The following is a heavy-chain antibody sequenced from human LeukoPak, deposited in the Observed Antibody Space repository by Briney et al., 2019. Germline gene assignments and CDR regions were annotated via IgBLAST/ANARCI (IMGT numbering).Heavy chain of an antibody. J-gene: IGHJ6*02. Sequence: GGSLRLSCAASGFTFSNNFLSWVRQAPGKGLEWVSLIYGGGSTYYADSVKGRFTISRDNSKNTLYLQMNSLRAEDSAVYYCAKGDRSSSLISYYGMDVWGQGTTVTVSS. D-gene: IGHD6-6*01. V-gene: IGHV3-66*01. CDR2: IYGGGST. CDR1: GFTFSNNF. CDR3: AKGDRSSSLISYYGMDV.